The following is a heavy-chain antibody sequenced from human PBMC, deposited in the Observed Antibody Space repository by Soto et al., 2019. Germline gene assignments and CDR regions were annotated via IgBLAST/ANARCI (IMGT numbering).Heavy chain of an antibody. J-gene: IGHJ1*01. Sequence: QVQLVESGGGVVQPGRSLRLSCAASGFTFSSYGMHWVRQAPGKGLEWVAVISYDGSNKYYADSVKGRFTISRDNSKNTLYLQMNSLRAEDTAVYYCAKDREGEPFQHWGQGTLVTVSS. CDR3: AKDREGEPFQH. V-gene: IGHV3-30*18. CDR2: ISYDGSNK. D-gene: IGHD3-16*01. CDR1: GFTFSSYG.